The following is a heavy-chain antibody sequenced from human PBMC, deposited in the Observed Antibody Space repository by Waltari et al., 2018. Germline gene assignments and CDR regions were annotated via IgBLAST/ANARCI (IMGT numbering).Heavy chain of an antibody. D-gene: IGHD2-8*01. CDR1: GYTFSGHY. Sequence: QVQLVQSGAEVKKPGASVKVSCKASGYTFSGHYMQRVRTAPGQGLEWMGWINPNSGGTNYAQNFQGWVTMTRDTSISAAYMELSRLRSDDTAVYHCARGMKISGMVYLDYWGQGTLVTVSS. J-gene: IGHJ4*02. V-gene: IGHV1-2*04. CDR2: INPNSGGT. CDR3: ARGMKISGMVYLDY.